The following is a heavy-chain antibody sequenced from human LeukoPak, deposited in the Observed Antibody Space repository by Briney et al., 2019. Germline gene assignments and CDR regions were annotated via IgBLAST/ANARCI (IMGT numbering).Heavy chain of an antibody. V-gene: IGHV3-23*01. D-gene: IGHD3-3*01. J-gene: IGHJ6*03. CDR2: ISGSGGST. CDR3: ASSLYYDFWSGYSEDYYMDV. Sequence: PGGSLRLSCAASGFTFSSYAMSWVRQAPGKGLEWVSAISGSGGSTYYADSVKGRFTISRDNSKNTLYLQMNSLRAEDTAVYYCASSLYYDFWSGYSEDYYMDVWGKGTTVTVSS. CDR1: GFTFSSYA.